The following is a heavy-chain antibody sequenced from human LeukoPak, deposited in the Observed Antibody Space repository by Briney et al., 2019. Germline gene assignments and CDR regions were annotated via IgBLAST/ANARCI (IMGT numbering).Heavy chain of an antibody. Sequence: ETLSLTCAVYGGSYSAYSWSWVRQGPGKGLEWVGRIKSKTDGGTTDYAAPVKGRFTISREDSKDTLYLQMNRLKTEDTAVYYCSTGGGTAGGFGYWGQGTLVTVSS. D-gene: IGHD1-26*01. CDR2: IKSKTDGGTT. V-gene: IGHV3-15*01. CDR1: GGSYSAYS. CDR3: STGGGTAGGFGY. J-gene: IGHJ4*02.